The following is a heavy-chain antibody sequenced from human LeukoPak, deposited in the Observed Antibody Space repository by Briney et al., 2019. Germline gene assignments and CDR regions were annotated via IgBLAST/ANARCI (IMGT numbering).Heavy chain of an antibody. J-gene: IGHJ5*02. CDR1: GGSLSGYY. CDR3: ARGVRYGGNSRWFDP. Sequence: SETLSLTCAVYGGSLSGYYWSWIRQPPGKGLELIGEINHSGSTNYNPSLKSRVTISVDTSKNQFSLKLSSVTAADTAVYYCARGVRYGGNSRWFDPWGQGTLVTVSS. D-gene: IGHD4-23*01. V-gene: IGHV4-34*01. CDR2: INHSGST.